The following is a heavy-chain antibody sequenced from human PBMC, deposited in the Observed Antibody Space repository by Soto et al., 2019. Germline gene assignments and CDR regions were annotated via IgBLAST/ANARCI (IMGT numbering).Heavy chain of an antibody. J-gene: IGHJ6*02. CDR2: IYYGGNS. CDR3: ASHAFSHQYYGMDV. V-gene: IGHV4-30-4*01. Sequence: QVQLQESGPGLVKPSQTLSLTCTVSGGSISSGDYYWSWIRQSPEKGLEWIGCIYYGGNSYSNPSLKSRVTMFVDTSKNQVSLDLSSVTAADTVVYYCASHAFSHQYYGMDVWGQGTTVTVSS. CDR1: GGSISSGDYY.